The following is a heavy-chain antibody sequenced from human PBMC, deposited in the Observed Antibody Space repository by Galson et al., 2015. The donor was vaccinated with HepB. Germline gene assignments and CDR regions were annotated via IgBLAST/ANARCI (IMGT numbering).Heavy chain of an antibody. CDR2: ISAYNGNT. CDR3: ARDLGAAAGKYYYYYGMDV. J-gene: IGHJ6*02. CDR1: GCTFTSYG. V-gene: IGHV1-18*01. Sequence: SVKVSCKASGCTFTSYGISWVRQAPGQGLEWMGWISAYNGNTNYAQKLQGRVTITRDTSASTAYMELSSLRSEDTAVYYCARDLGAAAGKYYYYYGMDVWGQGTTVTVSS. D-gene: IGHD6-13*01.